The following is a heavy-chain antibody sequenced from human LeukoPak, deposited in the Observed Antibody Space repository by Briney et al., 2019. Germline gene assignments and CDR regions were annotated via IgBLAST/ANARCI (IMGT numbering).Heavy chain of an antibody. CDR3: ARRGPDYYYGLDI. CDR1: GGSISSYY. D-gene: IGHD3-10*01. V-gene: IGHV4-59*08. CDR2: IYYSGST. J-gene: IGHJ6*02. Sequence: PSETLSLTCTVSGGSISSYYWSWIRQPPGKGLEWIGYIYYSGSTNYNPSLKSRVTISVDTSKNQFSLKLSSVTAADTAVYYCARRGPDYYYGLDIWGPGTTVTVSS.